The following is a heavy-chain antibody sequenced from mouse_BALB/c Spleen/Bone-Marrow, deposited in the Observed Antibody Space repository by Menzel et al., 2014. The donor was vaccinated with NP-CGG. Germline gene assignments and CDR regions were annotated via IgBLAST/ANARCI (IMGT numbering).Heavy chain of an antibody. Sequence: EVKLQESGGGLVQPGGSRKLSCAASGSTFSSFGMHWVRQAPEKGLEWVAYISSGSSTIYYADTVMGRFTISRDNPKNTLFLQMTSLRSEDTAMYYCARSGSSSGYFDYWGQGTTLTVSS. J-gene: IGHJ2*01. CDR1: GSTFSSFG. V-gene: IGHV5-17*02. CDR2: ISSGSSTI. CDR3: ARSGSSSGYFDY. D-gene: IGHD1-1*01.